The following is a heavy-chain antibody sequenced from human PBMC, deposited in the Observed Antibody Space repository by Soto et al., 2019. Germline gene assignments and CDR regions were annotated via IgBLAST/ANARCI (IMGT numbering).Heavy chain of an antibody. Sequence: GESLKISCKGSAYSFTSYWISWVRQMPGKGLEWMGIIYPGDSDTRYSPSFQGQVTISADKSISTAYLQWSSLKASDTAMYYCAGGGVRGVITRTRDYYGMDVWGQGTTVTVSS. D-gene: IGHD3-10*01. V-gene: IGHV5-51*01. J-gene: IGHJ6*02. CDR2: IYPGDSDT. CDR1: AYSFTSYW. CDR3: AGGGVRGVITRTRDYYGMDV.